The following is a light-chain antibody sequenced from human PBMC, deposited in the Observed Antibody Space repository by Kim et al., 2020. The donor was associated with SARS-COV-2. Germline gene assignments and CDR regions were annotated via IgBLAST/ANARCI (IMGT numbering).Light chain of an antibody. CDR3: IQAVHSPLS. J-gene: IGKJ2*03. Sequence: DIVMTQSPLSLPVTPGEPASISCRSSQSLLHSNGYNYLDWYLQKPRQSPQLLIYLGSNRASGVPDRFTGNGSGTDFTLEISKVEGGEDGVYYRIQAVHSPLSFDQG. CDR1: QSLLHSNGYNY. V-gene: IGKV2-28*01. CDR2: LGS.